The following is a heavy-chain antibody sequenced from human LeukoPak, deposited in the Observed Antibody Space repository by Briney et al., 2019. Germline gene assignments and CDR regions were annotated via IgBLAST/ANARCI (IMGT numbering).Heavy chain of an antibody. CDR3: ARISCSGTICLYY. Sequence: SETLSLTCAVYGGSFSGYYWSWIRQPPGKGLEWIGEINHSGSTNYNTSLKSRVTISVDTSKNQFSLKLSSVTAADTAVYFFARISCSGTICLYYWGQGTLVTVSS. J-gene: IGHJ4*02. CDR2: INHSGST. V-gene: IGHV4-34*01. CDR1: GGSFSGYY. D-gene: IGHD2-2*01.